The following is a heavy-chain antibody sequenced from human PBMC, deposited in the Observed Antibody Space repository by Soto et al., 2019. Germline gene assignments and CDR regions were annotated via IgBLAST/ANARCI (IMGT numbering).Heavy chain of an antibody. CDR3: ATEVGDCSGGSCANY. CDR1: GYTFSSYD. J-gene: IGHJ4*02. V-gene: IGHV1-8*01. CDR2: MNPNSGNT. D-gene: IGHD2-15*01. Sequence: ASVKVACKASGYTFSSYDIQWVRQATGQGLEWMGWMNPNSGNTGYAQKLQGRVTMTTDTSTSTAYMELRSLRSDDTAVYFCATEVGDCSGGSCANYWGQGTLVTVSS.